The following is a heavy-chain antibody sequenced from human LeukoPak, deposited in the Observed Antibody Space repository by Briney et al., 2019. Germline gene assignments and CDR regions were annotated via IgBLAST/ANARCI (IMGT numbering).Heavy chain of an antibody. CDR3: ARNGRVRRVVKDLFEY. Sequence: ASVRVSCKTSGYTFTDYDITWVRQAPGQGLEWMGRVSPYNGNTYYSQRFQDRVTITKDTSTGTAYMDLRNLRTDDTAMYYCARNGRVRRVVKDLFEYWGQGTLVAVSS. J-gene: IGHJ4*02. CDR1: GYTFTDYD. CDR2: VSPYNGNT. V-gene: IGHV1-18*01. D-gene: IGHD3-10*01.